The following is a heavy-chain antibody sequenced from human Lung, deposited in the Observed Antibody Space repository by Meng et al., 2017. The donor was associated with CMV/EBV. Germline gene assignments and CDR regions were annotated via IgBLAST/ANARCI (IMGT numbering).Heavy chain of an antibody. CDR3: ARGACSSTSCYRYYYYGMDV. CDR1: GGTFSSYA. J-gene: IGHJ6*02. CDR2: IIPILGIA. Sequence: SVKVSXXASGGTFSSYAISWVRQAPGQGLVWMGGIIPILGIANYAQKFQGRVTITTDKSTSTAYMELSSLRSEDTAVYYCARGACSSTSCYRYYYYGMDVWGQGTXVTVSS. V-gene: IGHV1-69*10. D-gene: IGHD2-2*01.